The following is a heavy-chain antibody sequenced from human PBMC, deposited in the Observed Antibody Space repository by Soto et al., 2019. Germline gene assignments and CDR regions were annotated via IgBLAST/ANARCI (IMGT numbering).Heavy chain of an antibody. D-gene: IGHD6-19*01. CDR3: ARGHTGSGWYNYFQH. CDR1: SGSFSGYF. Sequence: PSETLSLTCTVYSGSFSGYFWSWIRQPPGKGLEWIGEINHSGSTNYNPSLKSRVTISVDTSKNQFSLKLTSVTAADTAVYYCARGHTGSGWYNYFQHWGQGTLVTVSS. CDR2: INHSGST. V-gene: IGHV4-34*01. J-gene: IGHJ1*01.